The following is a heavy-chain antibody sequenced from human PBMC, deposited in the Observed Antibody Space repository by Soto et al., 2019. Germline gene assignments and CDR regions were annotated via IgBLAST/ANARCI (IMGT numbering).Heavy chain of an antibody. CDR1: GYSFTSYW. Sequence: GESLKISCKGSGYSFTSYWIGWVRQMPGKGLEWMGIIYPGDSDTRYSPSFQGQVTISADKSISTAYLQWSSLKASDTAMYYCARAKRAPRTYYYDSSGYYGMDVWGQGTTVTVSS. V-gene: IGHV5-51*01. CDR2: IYPGDSDT. D-gene: IGHD3-22*01. CDR3: ARAKRAPRTYYYDSSGYYGMDV. J-gene: IGHJ6*02.